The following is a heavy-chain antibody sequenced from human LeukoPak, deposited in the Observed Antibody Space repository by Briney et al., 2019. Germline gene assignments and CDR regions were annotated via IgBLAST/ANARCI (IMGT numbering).Heavy chain of an antibody. J-gene: IGHJ4*02. CDR1: GFTFSSYS. V-gene: IGHV3-21*04. CDR3: ARYSSSPLDYFDY. CDR2: ISSSSSYI. D-gene: IGHD6-6*01. Sequence: GGSLRLSCAASGFTFSSYSMNWVRQAPGKGLEWVSSISSSSSYIYYADSVKGRFTISRDNAKNSLYLQMNSLRVEDTAVYYCARYSSSPLDYFDYWGQGTLVTASS.